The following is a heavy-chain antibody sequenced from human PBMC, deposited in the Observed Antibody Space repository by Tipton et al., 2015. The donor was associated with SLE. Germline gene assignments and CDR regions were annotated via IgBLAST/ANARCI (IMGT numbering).Heavy chain of an antibody. Sequence: SLRLSCAASGFTFSNYAMIWVRQAPGKGLEWVSGISGSGGSTSYGDSVKGRFTISRDNSKNMLSLQMNSLRAEDTAVYYCARSPVDYWNGYSAWGQGTLVAVSS. CDR1: GFTFSNYA. J-gene: IGHJ4*02. CDR2: ISGSGGST. D-gene: IGHD3-3*01. V-gene: IGHV3-23*01. CDR3: ARSPVDYWNGYSA.